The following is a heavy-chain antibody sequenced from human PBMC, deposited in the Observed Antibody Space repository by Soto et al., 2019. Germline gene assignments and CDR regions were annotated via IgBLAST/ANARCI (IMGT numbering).Heavy chain of an antibody. D-gene: IGHD1-1*01. V-gene: IGHV6-1*01. Sequence: SQTLSLPCAISGDRVSSYSAAWNWIRQSPSSGLEWLGRTYYRSKWYNDYAVSVKSRITINPDTSENQFSLQLNSVTPEDTAVYYCARGGTTGTTMAYDYWGRGTLVTVSS. CDR2: TYYRSKWYN. J-gene: IGHJ4*02. CDR3: ARGGTTGTTMAYDY. CDR1: GDRVSSYSAA.